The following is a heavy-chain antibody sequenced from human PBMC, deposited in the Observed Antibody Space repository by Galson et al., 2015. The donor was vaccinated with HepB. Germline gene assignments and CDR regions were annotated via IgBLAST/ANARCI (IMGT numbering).Heavy chain of an antibody. CDR1: GFTFSNAW. CDR3: TTFALDTAMGASLDY. J-gene: IGHJ4*02. V-gene: IGHV3-15*01. Sequence: SLRLSCAASGFTFSNAWMSWVRQAPGKGLEWVGRIKSKTGGGTTDYAAPVKGRFTISRDDSKNTLYLQMNSLKTEDTAVYYCTTFALDTAMGASLDYWGQGTLVTVSS. CDR2: IKSKTGGGTT. D-gene: IGHD5-18*01.